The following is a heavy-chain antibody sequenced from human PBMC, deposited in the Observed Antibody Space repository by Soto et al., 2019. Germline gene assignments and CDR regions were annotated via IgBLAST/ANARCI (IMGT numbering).Heavy chain of an antibody. V-gene: IGHV4-30-4*01. J-gene: IGHJ5*02. Sequence: SETLSLTCTVSGGSISSGDYYWSWIRQPPGKGLEWIGYIYYSGSTYYNPSLKSRVTISVDTSKSQFSLKLSSVTAADTAVYYCARRITMIVVGNSPDWFDPWGQGTLVTVSS. CDR2: IYYSGST. CDR1: GGSISSGDYY. D-gene: IGHD3-22*01. CDR3: ARRITMIVVGNSPDWFDP.